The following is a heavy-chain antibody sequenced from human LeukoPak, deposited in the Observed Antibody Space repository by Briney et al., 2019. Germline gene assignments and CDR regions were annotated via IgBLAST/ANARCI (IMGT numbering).Heavy chain of an antibody. CDR1: GGSVNGYY. CDR2: IYYIGST. V-gene: IGHV4-59*08. J-gene: IGHJ5*02. D-gene: IGHD6-19*01. Sequence: SETLSLTCTVSGGSVNGYYWNWIRQPPGKGLEWIGYIYYIGSTNYNPSLRGRATISVDTSNNQFYLKLSSVTAADTAVYYCARRGYSSGSNWFDPWGQGTLVTVSS. CDR3: ARRGYSSGSNWFDP.